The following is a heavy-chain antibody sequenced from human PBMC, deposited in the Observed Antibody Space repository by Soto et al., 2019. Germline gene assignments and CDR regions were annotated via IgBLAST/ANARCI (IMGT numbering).Heavy chain of an antibody. CDR2: INAGNGNT. V-gene: IGHV1-3*01. CDR3: ATGYSYGSEAFDY. D-gene: IGHD5-18*01. CDR1: GYTFTSYA. Sequence: GASVKVSCKASGYTFTSYAMHLVRQAPGQRLEWMGWINAGNGNTKYSQKFQGRVTITRDTSASTAYMELSSLRSEDTAVYYCATGYSYGSEAFDYWGQGTLVTVSS. J-gene: IGHJ4*02.